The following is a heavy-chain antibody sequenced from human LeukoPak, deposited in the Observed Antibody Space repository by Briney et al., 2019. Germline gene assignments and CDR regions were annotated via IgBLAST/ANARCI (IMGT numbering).Heavy chain of an antibody. CDR3: ARAPGGIVVVTAHHAFDI. Sequence: ASVKVSCKASEGTFDSYGISWVRQAPGQGLEWIGALIPLLGTTNYAQRLQGRVTITADKSTSTAYMELSSLRSEDTAVYYCARAPGGIVVVTAHHAFDIWGQGTMVTVSS. D-gene: IGHD2-21*02. V-gene: IGHV1-69*10. CDR1: EGTFDSYG. CDR2: LIPLLGTT. J-gene: IGHJ3*02.